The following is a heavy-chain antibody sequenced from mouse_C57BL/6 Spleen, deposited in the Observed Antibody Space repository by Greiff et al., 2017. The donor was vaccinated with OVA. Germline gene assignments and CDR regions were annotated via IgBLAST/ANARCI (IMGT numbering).Heavy chain of an antibody. Sequence: VKLMESGAELVRPGASVTLSCKASGYTFTDYEMHWVKQTPVHGLEWIGAIDPETGGTAYNQKFKGKAILTADKSSSTAYMELRSLTSEDSAVYYCTRLGAWFAYWGQGTLVTVSA. CDR1: GYTFTDYE. CDR2: IDPETGGT. J-gene: IGHJ3*01. CDR3: TRLGAWFAY. D-gene: IGHD4-1*01. V-gene: IGHV1-15*01.